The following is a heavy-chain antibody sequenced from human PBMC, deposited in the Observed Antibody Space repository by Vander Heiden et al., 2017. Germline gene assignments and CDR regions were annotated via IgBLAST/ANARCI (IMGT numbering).Heavy chain of an antibody. D-gene: IGHD3-9*01. V-gene: IGHV7-4-1*02. CDR2: INTNTRKP. Sequence: QGQLVQSGSELKQPGASVKVACKASGYTFTTSAMNWVRQAPGQGLEWMGWINTNTRKPTYAQGFTGRFVFSLDTSVNTAYLQISDLKAADTAVYYCARAPEIFSSNYFDFWGQGTLVSVSS. CDR3: ARAPEIFSSNYFDF. J-gene: IGHJ4*02. CDR1: GYTFTTSA.